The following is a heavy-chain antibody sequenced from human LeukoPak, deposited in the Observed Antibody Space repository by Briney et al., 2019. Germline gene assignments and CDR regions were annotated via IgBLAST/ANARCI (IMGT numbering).Heavy chain of an antibody. CDR2: ISSRSSTI. J-gene: IGHJ4*02. V-gene: IGHV3-48*04. CDR3: AKADFWSGYPX. Sequence: GGSLRLSCAASGFTFSSHDMNWVRQAPGKGLEWVSFISSRSSTIYYADSVRGRFTISRDNAKNSLYLQMNSLRAEDTAVYYCAKADFWSGYPXWGQGTLVTVSS. CDR1: GFTFSSHD. D-gene: IGHD3-3*01.